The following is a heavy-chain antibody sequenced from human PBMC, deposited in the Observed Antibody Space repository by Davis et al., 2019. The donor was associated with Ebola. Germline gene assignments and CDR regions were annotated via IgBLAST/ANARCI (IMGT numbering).Heavy chain of an antibody. D-gene: IGHD3-10*01. CDR3: ARDQPLVRGWNYYYYGMDV. Sequence: PGGSLRLSCAASGFTFSSYAMHWVRQAPGKGLEWVAVISYDGSNKYYADSVKGRFTISRDNSKNTLYLQMNSLRAEDTAVYYCARDQPLVRGWNYYYYGMDVWGQGTTVTVSS. CDR2: ISYDGSNK. V-gene: IGHV3-30*04. CDR1: GFTFSSYA. J-gene: IGHJ6*02.